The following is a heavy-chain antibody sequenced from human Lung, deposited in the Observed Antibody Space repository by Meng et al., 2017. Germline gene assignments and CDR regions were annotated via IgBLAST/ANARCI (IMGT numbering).Heavy chain of an antibody. V-gene: IGHV4-34*01. CDR2: INHSGST. D-gene: IGHD4-11*01. CDR1: GGSFSDYY. J-gene: IGHJ4*02. CDR3: ARGPTTMAHDFDY. Sequence: QVQLQQWGAGLLKPSETLSRTCVVSGGSFSDYYWSWICQPPGKGLEWIGEINHSGSTNYNPSLESRATISVDTSQNNLSLKLSSVTAADSAVYYCARGPTTMAHDFDYWGQGTLVTVPS.